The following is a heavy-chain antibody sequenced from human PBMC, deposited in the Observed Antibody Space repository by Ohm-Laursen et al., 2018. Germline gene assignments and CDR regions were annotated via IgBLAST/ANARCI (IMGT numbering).Heavy chain of an antibody. D-gene: IGHD5-18*01. V-gene: IGHV4-38-2*01. Sequence: TLSLTCAVSGYSISSGYYWGWIRQPPGKGLEWIGSIYHSGSTYYNPSLKSRVTISVDTSKNQFSLKLSSVTAADTAVYYCARMNPYLSYGFDYWGQGTLATVSS. J-gene: IGHJ4*02. CDR2: IYHSGST. CDR3: ARMNPYLSYGFDY. CDR1: GYSISSGYY.